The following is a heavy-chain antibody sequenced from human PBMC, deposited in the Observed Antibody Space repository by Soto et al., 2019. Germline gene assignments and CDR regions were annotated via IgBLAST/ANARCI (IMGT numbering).Heavy chain of an antibody. CDR3: AKMGIAVAGHYSFDY. V-gene: IGHV3-23*01. J-gene: IGHJ4*02. D-gene: IGHD6-19*01. Sequence: GGSLRLSCAASGFTFSSYAWSWVRQPPGKGLEWVSAISGSGGSTYYADPVRGRFTFSRDNSKNTLYLQMNSRRAEDTAVYYCAKMGIAVAGHYSFDYWGQGTLVTVSS. CDR1: GFTFSSYA. CDR2: ISGSGGST.